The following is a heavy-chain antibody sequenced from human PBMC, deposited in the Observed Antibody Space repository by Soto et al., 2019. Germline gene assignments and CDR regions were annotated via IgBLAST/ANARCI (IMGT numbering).Heavy chain of an antibody. Sequence: GGSLRLSCAASGFNFRTYGMHWVRQAPGKGLEWVAIIWFDGSDKYYGDSVKGRFTISRDNSKNTLYLEMNSLRADDTAIYYCARETIGIVPAARPLDYWGQGTLVTVSS. J-gene: IGHJ4*02. D-gene: IGHD2-2*01. V-gene: IGHV3-33*01. CDR2: IWFDGSDK. CDR1: GFNFRTYG. CDR3: ARETIGIVPAARPLDY.